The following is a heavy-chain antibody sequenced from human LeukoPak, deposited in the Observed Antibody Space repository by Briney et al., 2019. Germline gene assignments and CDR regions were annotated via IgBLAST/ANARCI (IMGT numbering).Heavy chain of an antibody. CDR2: INHSGST. CDR1: GGSFSGYY. CDR3: ARVTHTATTDLDY. Sequence: SETLSLTCAVYGGSFSGYYWSWIRQPPGKGLEWIGEINHSGSTNYNPSLKSRVTMSVDTFKNQFSLKLSSVTAADTAVYYCARVTHTATTDLDYWGQGTLVTVSS. D-gene: IGHD4-17*01. V-gene: IGHV4-34*01. J-gene: IGHJ4*02.